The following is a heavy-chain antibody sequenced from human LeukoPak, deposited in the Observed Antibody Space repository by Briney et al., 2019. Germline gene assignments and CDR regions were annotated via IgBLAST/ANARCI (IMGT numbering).Heavy chain of an antibody. J-gene: IGHJ4*02. CDR2: IWYDGSNK. CDR3: ARRTWYSTLPDY. CDR1: GFTFSSYG. D-gene: IGHD6-13*01. V-gene: IGHV3-33*01. Sequence: GGSLRLSCAASGFTFSSYGMHWVRQAPGKGLEWVAVIWYDGSNKYYADSMKGRFTISRDNSKNTLYLQMNSLRAEDTAVYYCARRTWYSTLPDYWGQGTLVTVSS.